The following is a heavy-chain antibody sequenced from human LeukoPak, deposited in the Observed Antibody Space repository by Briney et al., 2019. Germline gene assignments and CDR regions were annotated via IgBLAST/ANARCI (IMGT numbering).Heavy chain of an antibody. V-gene: IGHV1-46*01. J-gene: IGHJ6*03. D-gene: IGHD3-3*01. CDR2: INPSGGST. Sequence: ASVKVSCKTSGYTFTSYYMHWMRQAPGQGLEWMGIINPSGGSTSYAQKFQGRVTMTRDTSTSTVYMELSSLRSEDTAVYYCARGYYDFWSGNYYYMDVWGKGTTVTVSS. CDR1: GYTFTSYY. CDR3: ARGYYDFWSGNYYYMDV.